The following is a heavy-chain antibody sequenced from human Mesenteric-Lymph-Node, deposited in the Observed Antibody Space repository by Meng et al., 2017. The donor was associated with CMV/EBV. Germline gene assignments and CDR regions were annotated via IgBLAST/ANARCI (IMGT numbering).Heavy chain of an antibody. CDR2: INPSGGST. J-gene: IGHJ5*02. Sequence: ASVKVSCKASGYTFTSYYMHWVRQAPGQGLEWMGIINPSGGSTSYAQKFQGRVTMTRDTSTSTVYMELSSLRSEDTAVYYCARAPMQQQLVHRAGWFDPWGQGTLVTVSS. V-gene: IGHV1-46*01. D-gene: IGHD6-13*01. CDR1: GYTFTSYY. CDR3: ARAPMQQQLVHRAGWFDP.